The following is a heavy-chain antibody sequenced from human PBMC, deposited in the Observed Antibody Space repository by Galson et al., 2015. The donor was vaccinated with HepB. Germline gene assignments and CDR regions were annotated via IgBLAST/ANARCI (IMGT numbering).Heavy chain of an antibody. D-gene: IGHD6-19*01. J-gene: IGHJ4*02. CDR1: GFTFSSYG. V-gene: IGHV3-23*01. Sequence: SLRLSCAASGFTFSSYGVSWVRQAPGKGLEWVSTIGGSGATTYYADSVKGRFTISRGNSKNTLWLQMNSLRGEDTAVYYCTKSGQSDNWGQGTPVTVSS. CDR2: IGGSGATT. CDR3: TKSGQSDN.